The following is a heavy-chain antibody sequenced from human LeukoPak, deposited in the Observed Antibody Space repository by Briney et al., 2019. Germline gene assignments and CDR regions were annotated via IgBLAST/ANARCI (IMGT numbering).Heavy chain of an antibody. D-gene: IGHD2-2*01. J-gene: IGHJ4*02. V-gene: IGHV3-48*01. CDR1: GFTFSSYN. CDR3: ARAYCSSTSCSG. CDR2: ITYSSRAR. Sequence: QPGGSLRLSCAASGFTFSSYNMNWVRQAPGKGLEWVSSITYSSRARYYADSVKGRFTISRDNVKNSLYLQMDSLRAEDTAVYYCARAYCSSTSCSGWGQGTLVTVSS.